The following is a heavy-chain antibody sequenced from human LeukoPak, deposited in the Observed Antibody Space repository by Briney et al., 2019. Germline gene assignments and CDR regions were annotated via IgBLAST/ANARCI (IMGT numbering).Heavy chain of an antibody. CDR3: ARDSGNFHYDMDV. D-gene: IGHD3-10*01. V-gene: IGHV1-46*02. CDR1: GYSFNSHH. Sequence: ASVKVSCTTSGYSFNSHHVHWVRQAPGQGLEWMGVKFSHDGTTSYTQNFQGRLTMTRDTSTSTVYMELSSLRSEDTAVYYCARDSGNFHYDMDVWGQGTTVIVSS. CDR2: KFSHDGTT. J-gene: IGHJ6*02.